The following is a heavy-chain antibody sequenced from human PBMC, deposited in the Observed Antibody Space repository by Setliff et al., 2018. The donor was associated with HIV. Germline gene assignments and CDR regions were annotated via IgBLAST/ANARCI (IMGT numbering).Heavy chain of an antibody. Sequence: ASVKVSCKTSGGTFSSYAISWVRQAPGQGLEWMGGIIPMFDAPNYAQKFQGRVTITADESTSTAYMELSSLRSEDTAVYYCARGEKRFLEWLPLDYYYYMDVWGKGTTVTVSS. D-gene: IGHD3-3*01. J-gene: IGHJ6*03. CDR1: GGTFSSYA. CDR3: ARGEKRFLEWLPLDYYYYMDV. CDR2: IIPMFDAP. V-gene: IGHV1-69*13.